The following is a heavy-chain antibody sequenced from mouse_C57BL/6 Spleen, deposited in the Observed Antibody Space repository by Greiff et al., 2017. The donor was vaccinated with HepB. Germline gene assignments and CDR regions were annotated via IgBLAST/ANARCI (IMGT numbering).Heavy chain of an antibody. CDR3: GRYDTTVVDYYAMDD. D-gene: IGHD1-1*01. V-gene: IGHV1-64*01. J-gene: IGHJ4*01. CDR1: GYTFTSYW. Sequence: QVQLQQPGAELVKPGASVKLSCKASGYTFTSYWMHWVKQRPGQGLEWIGMIHPNSGSTNYNKKFKSKATLTVDKSSSTAYMQLSSLTSEDSAVYYCGRYDTTVVDYYAMDDWGPGTSVTVSS. CDR2: IHPNSGST.